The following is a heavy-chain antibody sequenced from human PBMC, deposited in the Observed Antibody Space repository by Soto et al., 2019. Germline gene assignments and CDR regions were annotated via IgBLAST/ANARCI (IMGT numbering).Heavy chain of an antibody. V-gene: IGHV1-2*02. D-gene: IGHD6-6*01. Sequence: ASVKVSFKASGYTFTGYYMHWVRQAPGQGLEWMGWINPNSGGTNYAQKFQGRVTMTRDTSISTAYMELSRLRSDDTAVYYCARDYPYSSSSRDYYYGMDVWGQGTTVTVSS. J-gene: IGHJ6*02. CDR3: ARDYPYSSSSRDYYYGMDV. CDR1: GYTFTGYY. CDR2: INPNSGGT.